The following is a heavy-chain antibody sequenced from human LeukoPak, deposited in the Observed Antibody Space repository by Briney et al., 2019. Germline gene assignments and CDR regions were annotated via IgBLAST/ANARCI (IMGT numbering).Heavy chain of an antibody. J-gene: IGHJ5*02. CDR1: GYTFTGYY. CDR2: INPNSGGT. D-gene: IGHD6-6*01. V-gene: IGHV1-2*02. Sequence: ASVKVSCKASGYTFTGYYMHWVRQAPGQGPEWMGWINPNSGGTNYAQKFQGRVTMTRDTSISTAYMELSRLRSDDTAVYYCARERRIAVPDWFDPWGQGTLVTVSS. CDR3: ARERRIAVPDWFDP.